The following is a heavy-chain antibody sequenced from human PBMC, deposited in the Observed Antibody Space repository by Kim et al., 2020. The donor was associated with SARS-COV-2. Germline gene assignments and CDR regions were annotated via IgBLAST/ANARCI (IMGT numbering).Heavy chain of an antibody. CDR2: IYYSGST. Sequence: SETLSLTCTVSGGSISSSSYYWGWIRQPPGKGLEWIGSIYYSGSTYYNPSLKSRVTISVDTSKNQFSLKLSSVTAADTAVYYCARHGGHSSGWYLGDWFDPWGQGTLVTVSS. CDR3: ARHGGHSSGWYLGDWFDP. D-gene: IGHD6-19*01. V-gene: IGHV4-39*01. J-gene: IGHJ5*02. CDR1: GGSISSSSYY.